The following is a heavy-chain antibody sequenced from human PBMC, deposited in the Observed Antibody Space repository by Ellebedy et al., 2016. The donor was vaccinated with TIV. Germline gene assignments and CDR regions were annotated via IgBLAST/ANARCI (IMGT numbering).Heavy chain of an antibody. J-gene: IGHJ5*02. Sequence: ASVKVSCKASGYTFTGYYMHWVRQAPGQGLEWMGWINPNSGGTNYAQKFQGRVTMTRDTSISTAYLELTRLRSDDTAVYYCARDSTSYNWFDPWGQGTLVTVSP. CDR1: GYTFTGYY. V-gene: IGHV1-2*02. D-gene: IGHD2-2*01. CDR2: INPNSGGT. CDR3: ARDSTSYNWFDP.